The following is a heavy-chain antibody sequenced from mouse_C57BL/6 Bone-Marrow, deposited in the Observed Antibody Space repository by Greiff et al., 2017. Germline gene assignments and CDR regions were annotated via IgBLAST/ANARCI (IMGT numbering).Heavy chain of an antibody. CDR3: ARTVYYSNYLYYFDY. Sequence: QVQLQQSGAELARPGASVKLSCKASGYTFTSYGISWVKQRTGQGLEWIGEIYPRSGNTYYNEKFKGKATLTADKSSSTAYMELRSLTSEDSAVYFCARTVYYSNYLYYFDYWGQGTTLTVSS. J-gene: IGHJ2*01. V-gene: IGHV1-81*01. CDR2: IYPRSGNT. D-gene: IGHD2-5*01. CDR1: GYTFTSYG.